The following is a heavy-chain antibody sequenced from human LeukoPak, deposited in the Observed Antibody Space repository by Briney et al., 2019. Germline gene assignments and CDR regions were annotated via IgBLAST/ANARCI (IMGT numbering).Heavy chain of an antibody. CDR2: ISSSSSTI. V-gene: IGHV3-48*02. J-gene: IGHJ4*02. CDR1: GFTFSSYN. Sequence: GGSLRLSCAASGFTFSSYNMNWVRQAPGKGLEGVSYISSSSSTIYNADSVKGRFTISRDNAKNSLYLQMNSLRDEDTAVYYCAREYSSSSGSVSDYWGQGTLVTVSS. D-gene: IGHD6-6*01. CDR3: AREYSSSSGSVSDY.